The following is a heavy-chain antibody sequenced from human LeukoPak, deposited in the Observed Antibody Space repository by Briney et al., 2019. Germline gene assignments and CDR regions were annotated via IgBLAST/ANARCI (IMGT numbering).Heavy chain of an antibody. Sequence: GGSLRLSCAASGSTFSAYSMNWVRQAPGKGLDWVSYISSGSSTIYYADSVKGRFTISRDNAKNSLYLQMNTLRDEDTAVYYCARGGSRYGGFDPWGQGTLVTVSS. CDR1: GSTFSAYS. CDR3: ARGGSRYGGFDP. CDR2: ISSGSSTI. J-gene: IGHJ5*02. V-gene: IGHV3-48*02. D-gene: IGHD5-18*01.